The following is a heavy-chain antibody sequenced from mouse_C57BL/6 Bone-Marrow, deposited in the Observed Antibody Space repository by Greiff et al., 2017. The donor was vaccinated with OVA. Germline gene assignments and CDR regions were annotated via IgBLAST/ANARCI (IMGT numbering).Heavy chain of an antibody. J-gene: IGHJ1*03. CDR1: GFTFSSYA. D-gene: IGHD3-2*02. V-gene: IGHV5-4*01. CDR3: ARDQGSSGRYFDV. CDR2: ISDGGSYT. Sequence: DVKLVESGGGLVKPGGSLKLSCAASGFTFSSYAMSWVRQTPEKRLEWVATISDGGSYTYYPDNVKGRFTISRDNAKNNLYLQMSHLKSEDPAMYYCARDQGSSGRYFDVWGTGTTVTVSS.